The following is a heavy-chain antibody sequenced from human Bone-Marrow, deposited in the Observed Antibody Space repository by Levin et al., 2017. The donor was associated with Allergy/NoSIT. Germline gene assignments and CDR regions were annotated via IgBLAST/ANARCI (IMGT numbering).Heavy chain of an antibody. Sequence: SVKVSCKASGGTFSSYAISWVRQAPGQGLEWMGGIIPIFGTANYAQKFQGRVTITADESTSTAYMELSSLRSEDTAVYYCARVGGYCGGDCYPFDYWGQGTLVTVSS. D-gene: IGHD2-21*01. J-gene: IGHJ4*02. CDR3: ARVGGYCGGDCYPFDY. V-gene: IGHV1-69*13. CDR1: GGTFSSYA. CDR2: IIPIFGTA.